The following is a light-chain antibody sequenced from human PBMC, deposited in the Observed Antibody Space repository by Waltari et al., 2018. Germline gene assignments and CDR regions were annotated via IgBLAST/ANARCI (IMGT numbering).Light chain of an antibody. V-gene: IGKV1-5*03. CDR2: KAS. Sequence: DIQMTQSPSTLSASVGDRVIITCRASQSISNWLAWYQQIPGKAPKLLIYKASTLQSGVPSRFSGRGSGTEFTLTISSLQPDDFATYYCQQYNTYSRTFGQGTKVEI. CDR3: QQYNTYSRT. CDR1: QSISNW. J-gene: IGKJ1*01.